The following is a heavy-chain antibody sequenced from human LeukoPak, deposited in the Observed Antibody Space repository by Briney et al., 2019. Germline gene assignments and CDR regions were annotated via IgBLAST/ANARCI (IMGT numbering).Heavy chain of an antibody. D-gene: IGHD2-2*01. CDR3: ARQCSITSCL. Sequence: GGSLRLSCAASGFIFSNHYMNWVRQAPGKGLEWVSAISSGSSSMYYADSVKGRFTISRDNAKSSLYLQMNSLRAEDAAVYYCARQCSITSCLWGQGTLVTVSS. CDR1: GFIFSNHY. V-gene: IGHV3-21*01. CDR2: ISSGSSSM. J-gene: IGHJ4*02.